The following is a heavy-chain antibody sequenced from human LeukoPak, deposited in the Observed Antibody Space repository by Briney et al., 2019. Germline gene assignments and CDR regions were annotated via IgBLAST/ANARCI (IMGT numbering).Heavy chain of an antibody. V-gene: IGHV3-21*01. CDR3: ARDRDIVVVPAAMVDY. CDR1: GFTFSSYS. CDR2: ISSGSSYI. D-gene: IGHD2-2*01. J-gene: IGHJ4*02. Sequence: GGSLRLSCAASGFTFSSYSMNWVRQAPGKGLEWVSSISSGSSYIYYADSVKGRFTISRDNAKNSLYLQMNSLRAEDTAVYYCARDRDIVVVPAAMVDYWGQGTLVTVSS.